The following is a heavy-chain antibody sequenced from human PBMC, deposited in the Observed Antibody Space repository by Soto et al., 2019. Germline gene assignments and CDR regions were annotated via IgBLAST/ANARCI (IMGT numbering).Heavy chain of an antibody. CDR1: GGSISRGGYY. J-gene: IGHJ4*02. CDR2: IYYSGST. D-gene: IGHD2-2*01. Sequence: LSLTCTVSGGSISRGGYYWSWIRQHPGKGLEWIGYIYYSGSTYYNPSLKSRVTISVDTSKNQFSLKLSSVTAADTAVYYCARDSANCSSTSCPRYYFDCWGQGTLVTVSS. CDR3: ARDSANCSSTSCPRYYFDC. V-gene: IGHV4-31*03.